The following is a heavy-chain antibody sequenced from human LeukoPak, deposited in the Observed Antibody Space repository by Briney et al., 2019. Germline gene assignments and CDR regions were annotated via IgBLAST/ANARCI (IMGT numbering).Heavy chain of an antibody. D-gene: IGHD6-13*01. CDR1: GFTFSSYG. CDR3: ARDFPGYSSSWLFDY. Sequence: GGSLRLSCAASGFTFSSYGMHWVRQAPGKGLEWVAVIWYDGSNKYYADSVKGRFTISRDNSKNTLYLQMNSLRAEDTAVYYCARDFPGYSSSWLFDYWGQGALVTVSS. J-gene: IGHJ4*02. CDR2: IWYDGSNK. V-gene: IGHV3-33*01.